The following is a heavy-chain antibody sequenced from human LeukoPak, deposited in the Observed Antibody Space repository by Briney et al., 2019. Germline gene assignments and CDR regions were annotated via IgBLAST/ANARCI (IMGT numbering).Heavy chain of an antibody. Sequence: KPSETLSLTCAVYGGSFSGYYWSWIRQPPGKGLEWIGETNHSGSTNYNPSLKSRVTISVDTSKNQFSLKLSSVTAADTAVYYCARVYYGSGSYLDYWGQGTLVTVSS. D-gene: IGHD3-10*01. CDR3: ARVYYGSGSYLDY. CDR1: GGSFSGYY. CDR2: TNHSGST. V-gene: IGHV4-34*01. J-gene: IGHJ4*02.